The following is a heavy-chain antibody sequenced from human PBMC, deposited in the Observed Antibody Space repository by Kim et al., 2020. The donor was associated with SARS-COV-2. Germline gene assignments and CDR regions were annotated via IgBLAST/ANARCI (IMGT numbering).Heavy chain of an antibody. CDR3: ALDYASSAFDI. J-gene: IGHJ3*02. V-gene: IGHV1-46*01. Sequence: TSYAQKFQGRVTMTRDTSTSTVYMELSSLRSEDTAVYYCALDYASSAFDIWGQGTMVTVSS. CDR2: T. D-gene: IGHD4-17*01.